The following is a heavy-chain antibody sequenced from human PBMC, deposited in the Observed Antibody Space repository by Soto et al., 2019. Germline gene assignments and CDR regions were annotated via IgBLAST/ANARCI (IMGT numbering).Heavy chain of an antibody. V-gene: IGHV3-30*18. J-gene: IGHJ4*02. D-gene: IGHD1-1*01. CDR3: TKEYIVGTTWGYFES. CDR2: ISYDGSNE. CDR1: GFIFSTYG. Sequence: QVQLVQSGGGGVQPGRSLRLSCVASGFIFSTYGMHWVRQVPGKGLEWVAHISYDGSNEYYADSVKGRFTVSRDNAKNTLDLQMNGLKTEDTALYYCTKEYIVGTTWGYFESWGQGALVIVSS.